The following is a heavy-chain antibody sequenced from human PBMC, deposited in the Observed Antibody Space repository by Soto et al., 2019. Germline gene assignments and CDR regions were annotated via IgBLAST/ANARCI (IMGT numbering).Heavy chain of an antibody. V-gene: IGHV4-39*01. J-gene: IGHJ4*02. CDR3: ARHTPAISISDH. Sequence: SETLSLTCTVSGGSISSSSYYWGWIRQPPGKGLWWIGSIYYSGSTYYNPSLKSRVTISVDTSKNQFSLKLSSVTAADTAVYYCARHTPAISISDHWGQGTLVTVSS. CDR2: IYYSGST. CDR1: GGSISSSSYY. D-gene: IGHD2-15*01.